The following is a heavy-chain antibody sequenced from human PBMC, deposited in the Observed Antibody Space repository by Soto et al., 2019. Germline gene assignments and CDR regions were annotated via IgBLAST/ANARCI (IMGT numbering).Heavy chain of an antibody. Sequence: SVKVSCKASGGTFSSYAISWVRQAPGQGLEWMGGIIPIFGTANYAQKFQGRVTITADESTSTAYMELSSLRSEDTAVYYCARAESDCSGGSCYSEYYYYGMDVWGQGTTVTVSS. V-gene: IGHV1-69*13. CDR3: ARAESDCSGGSCYSEYYYYGMDV. J-gene: IGHJ6*02. CDR1: GGTFSSYA. CDR2: IIPIFGTA. D-gene: IGHD2-15*01.